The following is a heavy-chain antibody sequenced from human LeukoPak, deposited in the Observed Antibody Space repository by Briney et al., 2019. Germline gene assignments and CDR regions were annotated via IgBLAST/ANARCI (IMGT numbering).Heavy chain of an antibody. CDR3: ARRPRLGYCSSTSCQHPYYFDY. J-gene: IGHJ4*02. CDR2: IYISGST. Sequence: TLSLTCSVSGGSINSGGSSWNWIRQPPGKGLKWIGHIYISGSTFYDPSLKTRVTISLDRSKNQFSLKLSSVTAADTAVYYCARRPRLGYCSSTSCQHPYYFDYWGQGTLVTVSS. V-gene: IGHV4-30-2*01. D-gene: IGHD2-2*01. CDR1: GGSINSGGSS.